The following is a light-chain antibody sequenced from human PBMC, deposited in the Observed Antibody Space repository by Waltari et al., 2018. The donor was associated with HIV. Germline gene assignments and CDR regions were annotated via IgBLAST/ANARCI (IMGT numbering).Light chain of an antibody. Sequence: SALTQPRSVSGSPGQSVTISCTGTSSDVGGYNYVSWYQQHPGKAPKLMIYDVTKRPSGVPDGFSGSKSGNTASLTISGLQAEDEADYYCCSYAGSDTFGFGGGTKLTVL. CDR1: SSDVGGYNY. CDR3: CSYAGSDTFG. J-gene: IGLJ3*02. CDR2: DVT. V-gene: IGLV2-11*01.